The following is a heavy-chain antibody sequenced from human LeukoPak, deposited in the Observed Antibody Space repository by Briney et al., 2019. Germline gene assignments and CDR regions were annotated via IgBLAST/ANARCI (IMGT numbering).Heavy chain of an antibody. CDR2: IIADGETT. V-gene: IGHV3-23*01. Sequence: GGSLRLSCEASGFTFRGFLMHWVRQAPGRGLEWVSSIIADGETTYYAAPVKGRFTISRDNSKNTLTLQMNSLSADDTAVYFCANRGVQGYMDVWGKGTTVIVSS. J-gene: IGHJ6*03. CDR1: GFTFRGFL. D-gene: IGHD1-26*01. CDR3: ANRGVQGYMDV.